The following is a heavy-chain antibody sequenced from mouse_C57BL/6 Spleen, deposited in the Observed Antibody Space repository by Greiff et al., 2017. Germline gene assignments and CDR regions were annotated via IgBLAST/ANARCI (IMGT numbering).Heavy chain of an antibody. CDR1: GFTFSSYT. CDR2: ISGGGGNT. D-gene: IGHD1-1*01. CDR3: ARTPYYGSSYGYFDY. V-gene: IGHV5-9*01. Sequence: DVKLVESGGGLVKPGGSLKLSCAASGFTFSSYTLSWVRQTPEKRLEWVATISGGGGNTYYPDSVTGRFTIFRDTAKNTLYLQMSSLRSEDTALYYCARTPYYGSSYGYFDYWGQGTTLTVAS. J-gene: IGHJ2*01.